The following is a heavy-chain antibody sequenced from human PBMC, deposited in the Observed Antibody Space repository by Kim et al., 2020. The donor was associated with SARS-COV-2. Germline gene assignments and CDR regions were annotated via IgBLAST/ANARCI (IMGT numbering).Heavy chain of an antibody. V-gene: IGHV4-31*03. J-gene: IGHJ5*02. D-gene: IGHD3-10*01. CDR2: IYYSGST. CDR1: GGSISSGGYY. Sequence: SETLSLTCTVSGGSISSGGYYWSWIRQHPGKGLEWIGYIYYSGSTYYNPSLKSRVTISVDTSKNQFSLKLSSVTAADTAVYYCASWGGSGSYFGWFDPWGQGTLVTVSS. CDR3: ASWGGSGSYFGWFDP.